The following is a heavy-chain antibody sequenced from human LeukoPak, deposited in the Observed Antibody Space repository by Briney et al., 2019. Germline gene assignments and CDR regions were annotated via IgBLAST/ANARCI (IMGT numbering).Heavy chain of an antibody. J-gene: IGHJ4*02. CDR3: AKDQDVAAAGTWGSIDY. V-gene: IGHV3-48*04. CDR2: ISSGSSLI. D-gene: IGHD6-13*01. CDR1: GFTFSSYS. Sequence: GGSLRLSCAASGFTFSSYSMNWVRQAPGKGLEWISYISSGSSLIYYADSVKGRFTISRDNAKNSLYLQMNSLRAEDTAVYYCAKDQDVAAAGTWGSIDYWGQGTLVTVSS.